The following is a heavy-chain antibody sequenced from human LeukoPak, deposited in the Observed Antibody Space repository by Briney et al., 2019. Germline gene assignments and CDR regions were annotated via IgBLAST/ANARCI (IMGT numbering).Heavy chain of an antibody. CDR1: GGSISSYY. CDR3: ARGVAAAGTFYFDY. D-gene: IGHD6-13*01. Sequence: SETLSLTCTVSGGSISSYYWSWIRQPPGKGLEWIGYIFYSGSTHYNPSLKSRVTISIDMSKNQFSLKLSSVTAADTAVYYCARGVAAAGTFYFDYWGQGTLFTVSS. V-gene: IGHV4-59*01. J-gene: IGHJ4*02. CDR2: IFYSGST.